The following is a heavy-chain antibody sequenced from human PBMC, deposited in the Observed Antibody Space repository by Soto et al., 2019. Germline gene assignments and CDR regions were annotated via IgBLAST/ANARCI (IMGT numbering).Heavy chain of an antibody. CDR1: GGTFSSDV. J-gene: IGHJ4*02. CDR2: IVPIFGRA. V-gene: IGHV1-69*13. CDR3: ARGRDGSGYYFDN. D-gene: IGHD6-25*01. Sequence: SVKVSCKASGGTFSSDVISWVRQAPGQGLEWMGGIVPIFGRADYAQKFQGRVTITADESTSTGYMELSSLRSEDTAVFYCARGRDGSGYYFDNWSQGTLVTVSS.